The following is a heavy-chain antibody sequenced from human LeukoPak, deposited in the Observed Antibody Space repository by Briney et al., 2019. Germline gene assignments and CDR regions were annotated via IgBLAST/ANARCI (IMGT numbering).Heavy chain of an antibody. V-gene: IGHV4-38-2*01. CDR1: GYSISSGYY. Sequence: AETLSLTCAVSGYSISSGYYWGWIRQPPGKGLECIGNIYHSGSTYYNPSLKSRVTISVDTSKNQFSLNLSSVTASDTAVYYCARVSTRSAFEFWGQGTMVSVSS. CDR3: ARVSTRSAFEF. J-gene: IGHJ3*01. D-gene: IGHD2-2*01. CDR2: IYHSGST.